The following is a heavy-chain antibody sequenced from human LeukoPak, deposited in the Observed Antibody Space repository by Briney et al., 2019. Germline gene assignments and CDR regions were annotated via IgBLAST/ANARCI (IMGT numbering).Heavy chain of an antibody. Sequence: GASVKVSCKASGGTFSSYAISWVRQAPGQGLEWMGGIIPIFGTANYAQKFQGRVTITADESTSTAYMELSSLRSEDTAVYYCARDRGYCSSTSCSGNPTAWGQGTLVTVSS. CDR3: ARDRGYCSSTSCSGNPTA. D-gene: IGHD2-2*01. CDR1: GGTFSSYA. CDR2: IIPIFGTA. V-gene: IGHV1-69*13. J-gene: IGHJ5*02.